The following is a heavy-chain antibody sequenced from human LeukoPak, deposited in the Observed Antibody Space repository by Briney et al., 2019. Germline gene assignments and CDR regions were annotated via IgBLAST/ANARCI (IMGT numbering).Heavy chain of an antibody. CDR1: GGSISSYY. J-gene: IGHJ6*02. Sequence: SETLSLTCTVSGGSISSYYWSWIRQPPGKGLEWIGYIYYSGSTNYNPFLKSRVTISVDTSKNQFSLKLSSVTAADTAVYYCAGAPYYDILTGFEYYYGMDVWGQGTTVTVSS. CDR2: IYYSGST. V-gene: IGHV4-59*08. D-gene: IGHD3-9*01. CDR3: AGAPYYDILTGFEYYYGMDV.